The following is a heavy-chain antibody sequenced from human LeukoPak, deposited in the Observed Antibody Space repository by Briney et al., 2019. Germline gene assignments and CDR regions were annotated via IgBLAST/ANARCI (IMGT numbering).Heavy chain of an antibody. V-gene: IGHV1-46*01. J-gene: IGHJ4*02. CDR2: INPSGGTT. CDR3: ARDRGLNVCPSDY. Sequence: ASVKVSCKASGYTFTSYFMHRVRQAPGQGLEWMGVINPSGGTTSYAQKFQGRVTMTRDTSTSTVYMELSSLRSEDTAVYYCARDRGLNVCPSDYWGQGTLVIVSS. CDR1: GYTFTSYF. D-gene: IGHD3-10*01.